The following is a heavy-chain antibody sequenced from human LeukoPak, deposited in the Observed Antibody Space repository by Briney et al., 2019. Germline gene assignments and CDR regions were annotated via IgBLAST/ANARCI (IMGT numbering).Heavy chain of an antibody. CDR2: ISSSSSYI. V-gene: IGHV3-21*01. Sequence: PGGSLRLSCAASGFTFSSYSMNWVRQAPGKGLEWVSSISSSSSYIYYADSVKGRFTISRDNAKNSLYLQMNSLRAEDTAVYYCARDIRGQRQCIDPWGQGTLVTVSS. D-gene: IGHD6-19*01. CDR3: ARDIRGQRQCIDP. J-gene: IGHJ5*02. CDR1: GFTFSSYS.